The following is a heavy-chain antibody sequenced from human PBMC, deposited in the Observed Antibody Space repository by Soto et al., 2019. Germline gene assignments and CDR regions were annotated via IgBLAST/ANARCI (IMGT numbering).Heavy chain of an antibody. V-gene: IGHV3-66*04. J-gene: IGHJ4*02. CDR3: ARRVQVATTDYFDY. Sequence: GGSLRLSCAASGFTVSSNYMSWVRQAPGKGLEWVSVIYSGGSTYYADSVKGRFTISRDNSKNTLYLQMNSLRAEDTAVYYCARRVQVATTDYFDYWGQGTLVTVSS. CDR1: GFTVSSNY. D-gene: IGHD1-1*01. CDR2: IYSGGST.